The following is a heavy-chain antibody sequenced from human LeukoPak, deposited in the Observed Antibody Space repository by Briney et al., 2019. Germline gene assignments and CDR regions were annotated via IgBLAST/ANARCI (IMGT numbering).Heavy chain of an antibody. CDR2: INTNTGNP. CDR3: ARDGSIVGATHLLY. D-gene: IGHD1-26*01. J-gene: IGHJ4*02. Sequence: ASVKVSCKASGYTFASYAMNWVRQAPGQGLEWMGWINTNTGNPTYAQGFTGRFVFSLDTSVSTAYLQISSLKAEDTAVYYCARDGSIVGATHLLYWGQGTLVTVSS. CDR1: GYTFASYA. V-gene: IGHV7-4-1*02.